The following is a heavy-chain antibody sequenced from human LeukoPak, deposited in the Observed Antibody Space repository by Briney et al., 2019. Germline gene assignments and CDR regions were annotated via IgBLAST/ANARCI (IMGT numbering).Heavy chain of an antibody. CDR2: INHSGST. Sequence: SSETLSLTCAVYGGSFSGYYWSWIRQPPGKGLEWIGEINHSGSTNYNPSLKSRVTISVDTSKNQFSLKLSSVTAADTAVYYCARGVLYYYYGMDVWGQGTTVTVSS. V-gene: IGHV4-34*01. CDR1: GGSFSGYY. CDR3: ARGVLYYYYGMDV. J-gene: IGHJ6*02.